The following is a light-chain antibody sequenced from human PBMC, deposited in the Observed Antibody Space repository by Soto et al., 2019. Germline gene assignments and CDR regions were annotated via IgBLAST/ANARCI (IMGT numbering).Light chain of an antibody. Sequence: QSALTQPRSVSGSPGQSVTISCTGTSSDVGGYNYVSWYQQHPGIAPKLMIYNVNKRPSGVPDRFSGSKSGNTASLTISGLQAEDEAEYYCATWDDSLNLLYVFGTGTKLTVL. CDR1: SSDVGGYNY. CDR2: NVN. V-gene: IGLV2-11*01. CDR3: ATWDDSLNLLYV. J-gene: IGLJ1*01.